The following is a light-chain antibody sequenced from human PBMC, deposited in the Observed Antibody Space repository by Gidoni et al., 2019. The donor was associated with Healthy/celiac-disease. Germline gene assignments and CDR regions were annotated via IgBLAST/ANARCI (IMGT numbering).Light chain of an antibody. Sequence: DIQMTQSPSSLSASVGDRVTITCRASQSISSYLNWYQQKPGKAPKLLIYAASSLQMGVPSRYSGSGSGTDFTLTISSLQPEDFATYYCQQSYSTPPFTVGPGTKVDIK. CDR2: AAS. V-gene: IGKV1-39*01. CDR3: QQSYSTPPFT. CDR1: QSISSY. J-gene: IGKJ3*01.